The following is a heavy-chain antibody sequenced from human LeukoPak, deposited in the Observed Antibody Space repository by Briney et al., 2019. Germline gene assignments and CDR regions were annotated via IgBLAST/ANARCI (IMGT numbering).Heavy chain of an antibody. CDR3: ARGGVVYPDSFDI. D-gene: IGHD2-15*01. CDR1: GFTVSSSY. V-gene: IGHV3-66*01. Sequence: GGSLRLSCAASGFTVSSSYMNWVRQAPGKGLEWVSLIFSGGGTYYADSVKGRFTISRDNSKNTLFLQMNSLRAEDTAVYYCARGGVVYPDSFDIRGRGTMVTVSS. CDR2: IFSGGGT. J-gene: IGHJ3*02.